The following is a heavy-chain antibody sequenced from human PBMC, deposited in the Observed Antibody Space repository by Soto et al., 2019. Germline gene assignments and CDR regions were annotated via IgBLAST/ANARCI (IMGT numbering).Heavy chain of an antibody. CDR1: GGTLSSYA. CDR3: ARPDYDFWSGRYYGMDV. D-gene: IGHD3-3*01. CDR2: IIPIFGTA. Sequence: QVQLVQSGAEVKKPGSSVKVSCKASGGTLSSYAISWVRQAPGQGLEWMGGIIPIFGTANYAQKFQGRVTITADESTSTAYMELSSLRSEDTAVYYCARPDYDFWSGRYYGMDVWGQGTTVTVSS. V-gene: IGHV1-69*01. J-gene: IGHJ6*02.